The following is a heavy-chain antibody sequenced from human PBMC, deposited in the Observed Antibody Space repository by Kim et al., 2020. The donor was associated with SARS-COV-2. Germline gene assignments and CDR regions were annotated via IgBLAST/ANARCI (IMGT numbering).Heavy chain of an antibody. J-gene: IGHJ5*02. CDR3: ARGRELLLDPPTCWFDP. Sequence: SETLSLTCTVSGGSISSYYWSWIRQPPGKGLEWIGYIYYSGSTNYNPSLKSRVTISVDTSKNQFSLKLSSVTAADTAVYYCARGRELLLDPPTCWFDPWGQGTLVTVSS. V-gene: IGHV4-59*01. D-gene: IGHD3-10*01. CDR2: IYYSGST. CDR1: GGSISSYY.